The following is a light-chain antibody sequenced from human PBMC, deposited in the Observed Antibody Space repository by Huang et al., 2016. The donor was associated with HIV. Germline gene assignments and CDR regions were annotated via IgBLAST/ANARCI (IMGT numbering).Light chain of an antibody. V-gene: IGKV3-11*01. J-gene: IGKJ5*01. Sequence: EIVLTQSPATLSLSPGERATLSCRASQSVSSYLAWYQKKPGQAPRLHIYDAANRATGIPARFSGSGCGTDFTLTISSLEPEDFAVYYCQQRSNWPPTFGQGTRLEIK. CDR3: QQRSNWPPT. CDR2: DAA. CDR1: QSVSSY.